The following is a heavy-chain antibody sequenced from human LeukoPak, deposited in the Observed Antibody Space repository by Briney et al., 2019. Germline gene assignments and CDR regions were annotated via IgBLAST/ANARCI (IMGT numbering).Heavy chain of an antibody. V-gene: IGHV4-39*01. CDR1: GGSISSSNYY. Sequence: PSETLSLTCSVSGGSISSSNYYWGWIRQPPGKGLEWIGSIYYSGSTYYNPSLKSRVTISVDTSKNQFSLKLSSVTAADTAVYYCARHLRIRGVIIRLPYFDYWGQGTLVTVSS. J-gene: IGHJ4*02. CDR3: ARHLRIRGVIIRLPYFDY. CDR2: IYYSGST. D-gene: IGHD3-10*01.